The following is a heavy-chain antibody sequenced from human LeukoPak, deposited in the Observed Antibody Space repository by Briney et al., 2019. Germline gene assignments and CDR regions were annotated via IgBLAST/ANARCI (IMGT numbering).Heavy chain of an antibody. CDR2: IYYSGST. Sequence: SETLSLTCTVSGGSISSGGYYWSWIRQHPGKGLEWIGYIYYSGSTCYNPSLKSRVTISVDTPKNQFSLKLSSVTAADTAVYYCARSNGSSTVHDYWGQGTLVTVSS. CDR3: ARSNGSSTVHDY. V-gene: IGHV4-31*03. D-gene: IGHD6-6*01. J-gene: IGHJ4*02. CDR1: GGSISSGGYY.